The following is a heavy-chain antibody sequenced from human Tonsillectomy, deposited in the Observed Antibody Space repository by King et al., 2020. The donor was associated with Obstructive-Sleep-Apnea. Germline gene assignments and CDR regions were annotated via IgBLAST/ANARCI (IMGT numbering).Heavy chain of an antibody. V-gene: IGHV3-64*02. CDR2: ISSNGGRT. Sequence: VQLVESGEGLVQPGGSLRLSCAASGLTFSSYAMHWVRQAPGKGLEYVSAISSNGGRTYYADSVKGRFTISRDNSKNTWSLQMGSLRAEDMAVYYCARGGRYVGSPQLYDWGHGTLVTVSS. CDR1: GLTFSSYA. CDR3: ARGGRYVGSPQLYD. J-gene: IGHJ4*01. D-gene: IGHD1-26*01.